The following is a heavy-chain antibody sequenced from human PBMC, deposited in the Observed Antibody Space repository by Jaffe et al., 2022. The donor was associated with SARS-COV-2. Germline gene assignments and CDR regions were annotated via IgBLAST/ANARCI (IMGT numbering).Heavy chain of an antibody. Sequence: QLQLQESGPGLVKPSETLSLTCTVSGGSISTNNYYWGWIRQPPGKGLEWIGTIYYSGSTYYNPSLKSRVTISVDTSKNQFSLQLNSVTAADTAVYYCARQEMVVVLPPVHWGQGTLVTVSS. CDR3: ARQEMVVVLPPVH. CDR1: GGSISTNNYY. V-gene: IGHV4-39*01. J-gene: IGHJ4*02. D-gene: IGHD2-15*01. CDR2: IYYSGST.